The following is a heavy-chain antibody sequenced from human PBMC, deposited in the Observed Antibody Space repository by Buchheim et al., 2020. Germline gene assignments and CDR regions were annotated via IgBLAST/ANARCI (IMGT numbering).Heavy chain of an antibody. CDR2: ISSDGSQK. CDR3: ARDLVVGFYYGSAPLGY. J-gene: IGHJ4*02. D-gene: IGHD3-10*01. Sequence: QVQLVESGGGVVQPGRSLRLSCAASGFTFTSYAMHWVRQAPGKGLEWVALISSDGSQKYYAESVKGRFTISRDNSIKTLYLQMNSLRAEDTALYYCARDLVVGFYYGSAPLGYWGQGTL. CDR1: GFTFTSYA. V-gene: IGHV3-30*04.